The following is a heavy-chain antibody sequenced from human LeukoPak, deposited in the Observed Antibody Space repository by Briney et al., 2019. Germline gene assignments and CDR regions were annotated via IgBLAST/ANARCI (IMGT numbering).Heavy chain of an antibody. J-gene: IGHJ4*02. CDR2: ISYDGSNK. Sequence: GGSLRLSCAASGFTFSSYGMHWVRQAPGKGLEWVAVISYDGSNKYYADSVKGRFPISRDNSKNTLYLQMNSLRAEDTAVYYCAKEGHYDFWSGFRVFDYWGQGTLVTVSS. CDR3: AKEGHYDFWSGFRVFDY. D-gene: IGHD3-3*01. CDR1: GFTFSSYG. V-gene: IGHV3-30*18.